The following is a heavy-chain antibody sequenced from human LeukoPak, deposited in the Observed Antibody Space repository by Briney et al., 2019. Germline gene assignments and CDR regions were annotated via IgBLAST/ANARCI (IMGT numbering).Heavy chain of an antibody. Sequence: GGSLRLSCAASGFTLSGFSMSWVRQSPTKGLEWVANIKQDGSERYYVDSVKGRFTISRDNAKNSLSLQMNNLRVEDTAVYYCARAGSHWHYVYWGQGTVVTVSS. CDR2: IKQDGSER. CDR3: ARAGSHWHYVY. J-gene: IGHJ4*02. V-gene: IGHV3-7*01. CDR1: GFTLSGFS. D-gene: IGHD3-10*01.